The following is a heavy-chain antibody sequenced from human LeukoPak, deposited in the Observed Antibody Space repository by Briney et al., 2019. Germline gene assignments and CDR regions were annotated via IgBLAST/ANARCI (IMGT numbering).Heavy chain of an antibody. CDR2: ISGSGGST. J-gene: IGHJ6*03. D-gene: IGHD6-13*01. CDR1: GFTFSSYA. CDR3: ARFPSSTGYSSSWYVARGDYYYYYMDV. Sequence: GGSLRLSCAASGFTFSSYAMSWVRQAPGKGLEWVSAISGSGGSTYYADSVKGRFTISRDNAKNSLYLQMNSLRAEDTAVYYCARFPSSTGYSSSWYVARGDYYYYYMDVWGKGTTVTVSS. V-gene: IGHV3-23*01.